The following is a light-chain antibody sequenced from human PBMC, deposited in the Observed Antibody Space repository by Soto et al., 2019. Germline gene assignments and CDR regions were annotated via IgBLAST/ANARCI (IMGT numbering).Light chain of an antibody. CDR3: SSYVSSSIPNWV. CDR1: SSDVGGYNY. V-gene: IGLV2-14*03. J-gene: IGLJ3*02. CDR2: EVS. Sequence: SVLTQPASVSGSPGQSITISCTGTSSDVGGYNYVSWYQQHPGKAPKLMIYEVSNRPSGISNRFSGSKSGNTASLTISGLQAEDDADYYCSSYVSSSIPNWVFGGGTQLTV.